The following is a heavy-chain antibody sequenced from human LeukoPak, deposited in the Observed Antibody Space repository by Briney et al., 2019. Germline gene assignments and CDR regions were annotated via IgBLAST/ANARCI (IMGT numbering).Heavy chain of an antibody. CDR1: GASISTGGSY. D-gene: IGHD3-22*01. V-gene: IGHV4-31*03. CDR3: ARASTSNYYYSY. CDR2: IYSSGST. J-gene: IGHJ4*02. Sequence: SETLSLTCTVSGASISTGGSYWSWILQHPGKGLEWIGNIYSSGSTSYNPSLMSRLSISVDTSKSQFSLELTSVTAADTAVYYCARASTSNYYYSYWGQGTLVTVSP.